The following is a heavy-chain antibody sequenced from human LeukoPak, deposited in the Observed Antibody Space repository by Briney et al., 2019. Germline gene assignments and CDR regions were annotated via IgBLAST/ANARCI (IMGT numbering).Heavy chain of an antibody. CDR3: ARVEGGGGSLDL. D-gene: IGHD3-16*01. V-gene: IGHV1-69*04. J-gene: IGHJ3*01. CDR2: IIPLLPTT. CDR1: GGTFSSYA. Sequence: SVKVSCKASGGTFSSYAISWVRQAPGQGLEWMGRIIPLLPTTIYAQKFRDRVTITADRSTGTAYMELSSLRSDDTAVYYCARVEGGGGSLDLWGQGTMVTVSS.